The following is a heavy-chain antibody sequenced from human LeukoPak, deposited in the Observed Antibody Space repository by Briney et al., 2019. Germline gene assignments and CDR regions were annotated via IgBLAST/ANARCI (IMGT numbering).Heavy chain of an antibody. V-gene: IGHV3-23*01. CDR1: GITLSNYG. D-gene: IGHD3-22*01. CDR2: ISDSGGRT. CDR3: AKRGVVIRVILVGFHKEAPYFDS. Sequence: GSLRLSCAVSGITLSNYGMSWVRQAPGKGLEWVAGISDSGGRTNYADSVKGRFTISRDNPKNTLYLQMNSLRAEDTAVYSCAKRGVVIRVILVGFHKEAPYFDSWGQGVLVTVSS. J-gene: IGHJ4*02.